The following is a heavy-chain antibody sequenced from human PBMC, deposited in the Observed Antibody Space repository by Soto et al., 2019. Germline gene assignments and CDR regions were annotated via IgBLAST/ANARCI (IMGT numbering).Heavy chain of an antibody. CDR1: GFTFSNYA. CDR2: INIVGGAT. D-gene: IGHD3-10*01. CDR3: TKNYYVDS. Sequence: EVQLLESGGGLVQPGGSLRLSCAASGFTFSNYAMSWVRQAPGKALEWVSSINIVGGATNYADSVRGRFTMSRDDSRNTVFLQMNSLRAEDTAVYYCTKNYYVDSWGQGTLVTVSS. J-gene: IGHJ4*02. V-gene: IGHV3-23*01.